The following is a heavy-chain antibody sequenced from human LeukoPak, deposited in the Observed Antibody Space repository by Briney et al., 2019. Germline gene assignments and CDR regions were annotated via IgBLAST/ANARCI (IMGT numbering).Heavy chain of an antibody. CDR1: GYSISTGYY. J-gene: IGHJ4*02. CDR3: ARVRYCTSTTCFYDFDY. D-gene: IGHD2-2*01. Sequence: PSETLSLTCTVSGYSISTGYYWGWIRQPPGKGLEWIGIIGHSGNTYYNPYLKSRVTMTVDTSKNQFSLKLSSVPAADRAIYYCARVRYCTSTTCFYDFDYWGQGTLVTVSS. V-gene: IGHV4-38-2*02. CDR2: IGHSGNT.